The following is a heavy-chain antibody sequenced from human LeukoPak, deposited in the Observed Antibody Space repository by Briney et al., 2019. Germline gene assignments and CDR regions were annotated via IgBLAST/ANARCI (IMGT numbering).Heavy chain of an antibody. CDR3: ARKGRDYDFWSGYQYRPGDDAFDI. Sequence: SETLSLTCTVSGGSISSYYWSWIRQPPGKGLEWIGYIYDSGSTNYNPSLKSRVTISVDKSKNQFSLKLSSVTAADTAVYYCARKGRDYDFWSGYQYRPGDDAFDIWGQGTMVTVSS. D-gene: IGHD3-3*01. CDR1: GGSISSYY. CDR2: IYDSGST. J-gene: IGHJ3*02. V-gene: IGHV4-59*12.